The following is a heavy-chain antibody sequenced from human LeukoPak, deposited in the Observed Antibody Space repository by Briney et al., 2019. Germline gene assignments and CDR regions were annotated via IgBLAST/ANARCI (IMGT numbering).Heavy chain of an antibody. V-gene: IGHV4-34*01. D-gene: IGHD1-26*01. CDR3: ARDLGDIVGAPGGDY. CDR2: IYHSGST. CDR1: GGSFSGYY. J-gene: IGHJ4*02. Sequence: SETLSLTCAVCGGSFSGYYWSWIRQPPGKGLEWIGEIYHSGSTNYNPSLKSRVTISVDKSKNQFSLKLGSVTAADTAVYYCARDLGDIVGAPGGDYWGQGTLVTVSS.